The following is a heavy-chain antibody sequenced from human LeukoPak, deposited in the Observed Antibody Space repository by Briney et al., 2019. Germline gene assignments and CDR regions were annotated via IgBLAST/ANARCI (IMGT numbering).Heavy chain of an antibody. CDR2: IFPGDSDT. CDR3: AGHGLAGCIGGRCFTSFHFYGMDV. CDR1: GYRINYYW. Sequence: GDLLKISSKASGYRINYYWIGRLRQTPGKLQEWMGIIFPGDSDTKYTPTIQGHITIYTYKSISTAYLQWSSLKASGSAIYYCAGHGLAGCIGGRCFTSFHFYGMDVWGQGTTVTVSS. D-gene: IGHD2-15*01. J-gene: IGHJ6*02. V-gene: IGHV5-51*01.